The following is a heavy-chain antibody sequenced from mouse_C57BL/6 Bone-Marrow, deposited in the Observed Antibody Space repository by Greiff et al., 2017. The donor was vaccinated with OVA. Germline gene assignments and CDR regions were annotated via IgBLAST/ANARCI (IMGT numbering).Heavy chain of an antibody. J-gene: IGHJ2*01. CDR3: TRYGYWDY. D-gene: IGHD2-2*01. Sequence: QVQLKESGAELVRPGASVTLSCKASGYTFTDYEMHWVKQTPVHGLEWIGAIDPETGGTAYNQKFKGKAILTADKSSSTAYMELRSLTSEDSAVYYCTRYGYWDYWGQGTTLTVSS. CDR1: GYTFTDYE. CDR2: IDPETGGT. V-gene: IGHV1-15*01.